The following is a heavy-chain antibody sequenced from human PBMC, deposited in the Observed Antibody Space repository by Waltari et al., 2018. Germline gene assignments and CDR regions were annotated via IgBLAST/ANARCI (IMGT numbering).Heavy chain of an antibody. CDR2: ISWDGGST. CDR1: GFTFDDYP. CDR3: AKDIGMGGIAEG. J-gene: IGHJ4*02. Sequence: EVQLVESGGVVVQPGGSLRLSCAASGFTFDDYPMHWVRQAPGKGLEWVSLISWDGGSTYYADSVKGRFTISRDNSKNSLYLQMNSLRTEDTALYYCAKDIGMGGIAEGWGQGTLVTVSS. V-gene: IGHV3-43*01. D-gene: IGHD6-13*01.